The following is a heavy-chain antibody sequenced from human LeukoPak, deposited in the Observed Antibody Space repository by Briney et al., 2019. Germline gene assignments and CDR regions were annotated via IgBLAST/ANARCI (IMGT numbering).Heavy chain of an antibody. V-gene: IGHV3-7*01. CDR2: IKQDGSEK. CDR3: ARDDGGVGATIDY. Sequence: GGSLRLSCAASGFTFSSYWMSWVRQAPGKGLEGVANIKQDGSEKYYVDSVRGRFTISRDNAKNSLYLQMNSLRAEDTAVYYCARDDGGVGATIDYWGQGTLVTVSS. CDR1: GFTFSSYW. D-gene: IGHD1-26*01. J-gene: IGHJ4*02.